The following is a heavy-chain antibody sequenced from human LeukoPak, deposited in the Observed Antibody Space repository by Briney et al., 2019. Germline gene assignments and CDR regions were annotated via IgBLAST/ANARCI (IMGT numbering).Heavy chain of an antibody. V-gene: IGHV1-2*02. Sequence: ASVKVSCKASGYTFTYYYIHWVRQAPGQGLEWMGWINPNSGGTNYAQKFQGRVTMTRDTSISTAYIELRSDDTAVYYCARDAYYGGSGSYPDYWGQGTLVTVSS. CDR1: GYTFTYYY. J-gene: IGHJ4*02. CDR3: ARDAYYGGSGSYPDY. CDR2: INPNSGGT. D-gene: IGHD3-10*01.